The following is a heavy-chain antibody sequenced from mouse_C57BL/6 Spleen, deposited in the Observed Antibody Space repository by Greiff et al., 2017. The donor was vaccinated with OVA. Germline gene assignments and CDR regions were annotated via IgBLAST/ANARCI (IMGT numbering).Heavy chain of an antibody. D-gene: IGHD2-4*01. Sequence: QVHVKQPGAELVKPGASVKLSCKASGYTFTSYWMHWVKQRPGQGLEWIGMIHPNSGSTNYNEKFKSKATLTVDKSSSTAYMQLSSLTSEDSAVYYCARSSIYYDYDDYWGQGTTLTVSS. CDR1: GYTFTSYW. CDR3: ARSSIYYDYDDY. V-gene: IGHV1-64*01. J-gene: IGHJ2*01. CDR2: IHPNSGST.